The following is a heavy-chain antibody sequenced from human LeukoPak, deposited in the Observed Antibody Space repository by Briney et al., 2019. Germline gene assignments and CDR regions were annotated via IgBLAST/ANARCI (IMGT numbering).Heavy chain of an antibody. CDR2: IYYSGST. CDR3: ASSITMVRGVSDGGFDY. D-gene: IGHD3-10*01. Sequence: SETLSLTCTVSGGSTSSYYWSWIRQPPGKGLEWIGYIYYSGSTNYNPSLKSRVTISVDTSKNQFSLKLSSVTAADTAVYYCASSITMVRGVSDGGFDYWGQGTLVTVSS. V-gene: IGHV4-59*01. J-gene: IGHJ4*02. CDR1: GGSTSSYY.